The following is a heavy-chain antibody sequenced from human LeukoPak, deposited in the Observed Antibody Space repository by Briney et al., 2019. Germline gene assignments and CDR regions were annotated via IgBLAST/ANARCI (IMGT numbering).Heavy chain of an antibody. D-gene: IGHD7-27*01. CDR2: IYYSGST. Sequence: SETLSLTCTVSGGSISSGDYYWRWIRQPPGKGLEWIGYIYYSGSTYYNPSLKSRVTISVDTSKNQFSLKLSSVTAADTAVYYCASPRTGDSWWYFDLWGRGTLVTVSS. J-gene: IGHJ2*01. CDR1: GGSISSGDYY. CDR3: ASPRTGDSWWYFDL. V-gene: IGHV4-30-4*01.